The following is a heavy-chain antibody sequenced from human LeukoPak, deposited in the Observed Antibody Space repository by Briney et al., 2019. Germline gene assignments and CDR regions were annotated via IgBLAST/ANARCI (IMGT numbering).Heavy chain of an antibody. Sequence: SETLSLTCTVSGGSISSGSYYWGWIRQPPGKGLEWIGSLYYSGSTSYNPSLRSRVTISVDRSKNQFSLKLTSVTAADTAVYYCARSAFAEGYFDLWGRGTLVTASS. CDR1: GGSISSGSYY. V-gene: IGHV4-39*07. J-gene: IGHJ2*01. CDR2: LYYSGST. CDR3: ARSAFAEGYFDL.